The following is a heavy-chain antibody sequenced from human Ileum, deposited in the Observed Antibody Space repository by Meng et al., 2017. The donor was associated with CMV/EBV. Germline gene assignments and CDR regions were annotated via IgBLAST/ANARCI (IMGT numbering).Heavy chain of an antibody. CDR3: ARDRENDYYFDL. Sequence: QLQESGPGLVKPSQTLSLTCTVSGDSISSGSYYWSWIRQPAGKGLEWIGRIYTSGSTSYNPSLKSRITISLDTSKNQFSLKLNSVTAADTAVYFCARDRENDYYFDLWGRGTLVTVSS. CDR1: GDSISSGSYY. D-gene: IGHD4-11*01. CDR2: IYTSGST. J-gene: IGHJ2*01. V-gene: IGHV4-61*02.